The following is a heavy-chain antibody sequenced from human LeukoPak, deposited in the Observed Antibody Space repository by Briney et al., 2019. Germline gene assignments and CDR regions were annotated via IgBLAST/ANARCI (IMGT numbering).Heavy chain of an antibody. CDR1: GFTFSSYA. Sequence: GGSLRLSYAASGFTFSSYAMSWVRQAPGKGLEWVSAISGSGGSTYYADSVKGRFTISRDNSKNTLYLQMNSLRAEDTAVYYCARDRSPYYYGSGHWGQGTLVTVSS. J-gene: IGHJ4*02. D-gene: IGHD3-10*01. CDR3: ARDRSPYYYGSGH. CDR2: ISGSGGST. V-gene: IGHV3-23*01.